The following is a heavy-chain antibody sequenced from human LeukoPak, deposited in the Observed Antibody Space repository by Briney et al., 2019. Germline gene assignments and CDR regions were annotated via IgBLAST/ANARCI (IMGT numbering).Heavy chain of an antibody. J-gene: IGHJ4*02. Sequence: GGSLRLSCAASGFTFSSYAMSWVRQAPGKGLEWVSAISGSGGSAYYADSVKGRFTISRDNSKNTLYLQMNSLRAEDTAVYYCAQAGGSYPLYFDYWGQGTLVTVSS. CDR2: ISGSGGSA. CDR1: GFTFSSYA. CDR3: AQAGGSYPLYFDY. D-gene: IGHD1-26*01. V-gene: IGHV3-23*01.